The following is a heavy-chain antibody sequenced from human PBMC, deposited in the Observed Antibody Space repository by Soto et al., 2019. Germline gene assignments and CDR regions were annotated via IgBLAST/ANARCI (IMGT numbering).Heavy chain of an antibody. J-gene: IGHJ3*02. CDR1: GFAFSSYA. CDR3: ARGSKYRVAFDI. CDR2: INHSGST. Sequence: PWGSLRLSCAASGFAFSSYAMSWVRQAPGKGLEWIGEINHSGSTNYNPSLKSRVTISVDTSKNQFSLKLSSVTAADTAVYYCARGSKYRVAFDIWGQGTMVTVSS. D-gene: IGHD6-6*01. V-gene: IGHV4-34*01.